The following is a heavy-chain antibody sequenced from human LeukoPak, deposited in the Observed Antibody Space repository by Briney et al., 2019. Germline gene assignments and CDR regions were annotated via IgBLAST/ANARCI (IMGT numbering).Heavy chain of an antibody. J-gene: IGHJ4*02. CDR3: AKAGYSAYLDYYFDY. V-gene: IGHV3-23*01. CDR2: ISVSGGST. Sequence: GGSLRLSCAASGFTFSSYAMSLVRHAPGKGLEWVSGISVSGGSTYYADSVKGRFTLSRDNSKNTLYLQMNSLRAEDTTVYYCAKAGYSAYLDYYFDYWGPGTLVTVSS. D-gene: IGHD5-12*01. CDR1: GFTFSSYA.